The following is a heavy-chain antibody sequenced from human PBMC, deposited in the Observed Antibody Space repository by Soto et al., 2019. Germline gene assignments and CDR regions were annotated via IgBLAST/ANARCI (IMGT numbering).Heavy chain of an antibody. CDR2: INSDGSST. Sequence: EVQLVESGGGLVQPGGSLRLSCAASGFTFSSYWMHWVRQAPGKGLVWVSRINSDGSSTTYADSVKGRFTISRDNAKNTLYLQMNSLRAVDTHVYHCPRMESCSGTSCYSVFDYSGQGTLVTVSS. J-gene: IGHJ4*02. D-gene: IGHD2-2*01. CDR3: PRMESCSGTSCYSVFDY. CDR1: GFTFSSYW. V-gene: IGHV3-74*03.